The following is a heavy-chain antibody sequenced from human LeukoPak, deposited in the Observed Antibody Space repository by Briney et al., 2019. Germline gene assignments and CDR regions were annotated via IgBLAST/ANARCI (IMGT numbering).Heavy chain of an antibody. Sequence: ALVKVSCKASGYTFTSYDINWVRQATGQGLEWVGWMNPNSGNTGYAQKFQGRVTITRNTSISTAYMELSSLRSEDTAVYYCARNSFEDYDFDYWGQGTLVTVSS. CDR1: GYTFTSYD. D-gene: IGHD3-3*01. CDR3: ARNSFEDYDFDY. V-gene: IGHV1-8*03. CDR2: MNPNSGNT. J-gene: IGHJ4*02.